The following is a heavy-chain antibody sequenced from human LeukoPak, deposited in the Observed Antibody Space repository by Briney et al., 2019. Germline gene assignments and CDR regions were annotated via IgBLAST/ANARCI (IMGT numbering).Heavy chain of an antibody. Sequence: PSQTLSLTCTVSGGSISSGGYYWSWLRQHPGKGLEWIGYIYYSGSTYYNPSLKSRVTISVDTSKNQFSLKLSSVTAADTAVYYCARDASRSGPYDYWGQGTLVTVSS. D-gene: IGHD3-16*01. J-gene: IGHJ4*02. V-gene: IGHV4-31*03. CDR2: IYYSGST. CDR3: ARDASRSGPYDY. CDR1: GGSISSGGYY.